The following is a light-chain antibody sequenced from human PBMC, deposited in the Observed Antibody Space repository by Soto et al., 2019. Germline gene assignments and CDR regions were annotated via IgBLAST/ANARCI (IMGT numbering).Light chain of an antibody. J-gene: IGKJ2*01. CDR3: QEYYSSPYT. Sequence: DIVMTQSPDSLAVSLGERATINCKSSQSVLYISNNKNYLAWYQQKPGQPPKLLIYWASTRESGVPDRLSGSGSGTDFTLTISNLQAEDVAVYYCQEYYSSPYTFGQGTKLEIK. CDR2: WAS. V-gene: IGKV4-1*01. CDR1: QSVLYISNNKNY.